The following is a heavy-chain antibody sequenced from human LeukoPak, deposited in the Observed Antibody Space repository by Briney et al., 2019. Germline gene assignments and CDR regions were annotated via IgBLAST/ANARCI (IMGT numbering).Heavy chain of an antibody. J-gene: IGHJ5*02. D-gene: IGHD2-2*01. CDR1: GFTFSSYA. Sequence: PGGSLRLSCAASGFTFSSYAMSWVRQAPGKGLEWVSAISGSGGSTYYADSVKGRFTISRDNSKNTLYLQMNSLRAEDTAVYYCAKVGASGAAYCSSTSCYGEFDPWGQGTLVTVSS. CDR3: AKVGASGAAYCSSTSCYGEFDP. V-gene: IGHV3-23*01. CDR2: ISGSGGST.